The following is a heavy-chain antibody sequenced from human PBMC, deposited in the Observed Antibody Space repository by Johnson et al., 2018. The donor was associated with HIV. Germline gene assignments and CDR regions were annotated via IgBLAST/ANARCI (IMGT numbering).Heavy chain of an antibody. CDR1: GFTFSIND. D-gene: IGHD6-19*01. CDR2: IGTAGDT. J-gene: IGHJ3*02. CDR3: ARKGWVDAFDI. Sequence: VQLVESGGGLVQPGGSLRLSCAASGFTFSINDMHWVRQVTGKGLEWVSAIGTAGDTYYPGSVKGRFTISRENAQNSLYLQMNSLTAGDTAVYYCARKGWVDAFDIWGQGTMVAVSS. V-gene: IGHV3-13*01.